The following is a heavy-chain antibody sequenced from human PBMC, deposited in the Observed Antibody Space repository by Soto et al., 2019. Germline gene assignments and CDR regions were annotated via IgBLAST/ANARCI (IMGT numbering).Heavy chain of an antibody. J-gene: IGHJ3*02. Sequence: GASVKVSCKASGGTFSSYAISWVRQAPGQGLEWMGGIIPIFGTANYAQKFQGRVTITAGESTSTAYMELSSLRSEDTAVYYCARDRGGAGDAFDIWGQGTMVTVSS. CDR2: IIPIFGTA. CDR1: GGTFSSYA. D-gene: IGHD1-26*01. CDR3: ARDRGGAGDAFDI. V-gene: IGHV1-69*13.